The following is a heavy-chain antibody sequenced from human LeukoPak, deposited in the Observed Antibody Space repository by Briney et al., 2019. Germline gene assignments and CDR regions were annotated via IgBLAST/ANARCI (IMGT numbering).Heavy chain of an antibody. CDR3: ARGPGGSLTGDWFDP. CDR2: IMPMFGKA. V-gene: IGHV1-69*05. Sequence: SVKVSCKASGGTFSSYDISWVRQAPGQGLEWMGGIMPMFGKANYAQKFQGRVTMTRNTSISTAYMELSSLRSEDTAVYYCARGPGGSLTGDWFDPWGQGTLVTVSS. CDR1: GGTFSSYD. D-gene: IGHD2-15*01. J-gene: IGHJ5*02.